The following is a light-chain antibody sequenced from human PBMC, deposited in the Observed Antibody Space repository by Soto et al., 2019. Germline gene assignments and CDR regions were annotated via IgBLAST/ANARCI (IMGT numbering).Light chain of an antibody. CDR2: ATS. CDR1: QSVSRD. Sequence: EVVLTQSPATLSLSPGETATLSCRASQSVSRDLAWYQQTPGQAPRLLIYATSNRATGIPARFSGSGSGTDFTLTISSLEPEDFALYFCQQRSDWPQITFGQGTRLEIK. J-gene: IGKJ5*01. CDR3: QQRSDWPQIT. V-gene: IGKV3-11*01.